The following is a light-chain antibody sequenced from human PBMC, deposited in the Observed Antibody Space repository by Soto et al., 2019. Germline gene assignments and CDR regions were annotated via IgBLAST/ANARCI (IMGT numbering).Light chain of an antibody. CDR1: QSVSSGY. CDR3: QQYGTSPWT. CDR2: GAS. Sequence: DIVLTQSPGTLYLSPGERVTLSCRASQSVSSGYLAWYQQRPGQAPRLLIYGASTRATGIPDRFSGSGSGTDFTLTISRLEPEDFAVYYCQQYGTSPWTFGQGTKVDIK. J-gene: IGKJ1*01. V-gene: IGKV3-20*01.